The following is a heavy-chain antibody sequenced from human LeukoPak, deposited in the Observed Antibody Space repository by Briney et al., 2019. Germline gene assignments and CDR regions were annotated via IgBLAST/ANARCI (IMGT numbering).Heavy chain of an antibody. CDR3: ARDADSSWYLGAFDY. V-gene: IGHV3-21*01. CDR1: GFSFSSYS. D-gene: IGHD6-13*01. CDR2: ISSISSGL. J-gene: IGHJ4*02. Sequence: GGSLRLSCAASGFSFSSYSMNWVRQAPGKGLEWVSSISSISSGLYYADSVRGRFTISRDNAKNSLYLHMDSLSAEDTAVYYCARDADSSWYLGAFDYWGQGTVATVSS.